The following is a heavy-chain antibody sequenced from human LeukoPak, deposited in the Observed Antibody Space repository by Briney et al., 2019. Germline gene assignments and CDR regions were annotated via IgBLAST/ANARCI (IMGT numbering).Heavy chain of an antibody. CDR2: VKEDGSEK. CDR1: GFTFSSYW. D-gene: IGHD1-26*01. V-gene: IGHV3-7*01. CDR3: ASFGSYYFYMDV. J-gene: IGHJ6*03. Sequence: GGSLRLSCAASGFTFSSYWMSWVRQAPGKGLEWVANVKEDGSEKYYVDSVKGRFTISRDNAKNSLYLQMNSLRAEDTAVYYCASFGSYYFYMDVWGKETTVTVSS.